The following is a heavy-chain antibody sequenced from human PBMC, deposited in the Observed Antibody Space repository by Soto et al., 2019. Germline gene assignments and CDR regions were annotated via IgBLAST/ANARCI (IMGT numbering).Heavy chain of an antibody. CDR3: AREGCSGGSCYSLPGRGVAAFDI. V-gene: IGHV1-69*01. Sequence: QVQLVQSGAEVKKPGSSVKVSCKASGGTFSSYAISWVRQAPGQGLEWMGGIIPIFGTANYAQKFQGRVTITADESTSTAYMGLSSLRSEDTAVYYCAREGCSGGSCYSLPGRGVAAFDIWGQGTMVTVSS. CDR1: GGTFSSYA. CDR2: IIPIFGTA. D-gene: IGHD2-15*01. J-gene: IGHJ3*02.